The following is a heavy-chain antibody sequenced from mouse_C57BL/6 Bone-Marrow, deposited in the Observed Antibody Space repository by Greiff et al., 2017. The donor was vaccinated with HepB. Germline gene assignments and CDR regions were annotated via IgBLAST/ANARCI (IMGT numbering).Heavy chain of an antibody. CDR3: ARDYYGSSFYYFDY. CDR1: GYTFTSYG. CDR2: IYPRSGNT. Sequence: VQRVESGAELARPGASVKLSCKASGYTFTSYGISWVKQRTGQGLEWIGEIYPRSGNTYYNEKFKGKATLTADKSSSTAYMELRSLTSEDSAVYFCARDYYGSSFYYFDYWGQGTTLTVSS. V-gene: IGHV1-81*01. D-gene: IGHD1-1*01. J-gene: IGHJ2*01.